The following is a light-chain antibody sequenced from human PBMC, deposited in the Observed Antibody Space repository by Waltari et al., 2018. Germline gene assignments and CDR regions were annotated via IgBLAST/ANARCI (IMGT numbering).Light chain of an antibody. V-gene: IGKV1-39*01. CDR1: QTIRSY. CDR2: VAS. Sequence: DVQLTQSPSSLSASLGDTVTITCRASQTIRSYLTWFQQTPGRAPTVLIFVASSLQSGVPSRFSDSGFGTDFTLTISNLQPEDFATYYCQQDYVLPPTFGGGTRVDI. CDR3: QQDYVLPPT. J-gene: IGKJ4*01.